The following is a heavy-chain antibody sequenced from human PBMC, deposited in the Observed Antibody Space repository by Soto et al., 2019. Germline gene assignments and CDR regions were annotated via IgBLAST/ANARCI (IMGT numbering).Heavy chain of an antibody. V-gene: IGHV4-34*01. CDR2: INHSGST. J-gene: IGHJ5*02. CDR3: ARVRYYDFWSGSGNWFDP. D-gene: IGHD3-3*01. Sequence: QVQLQQWGAGLLKPSETLSLTCAVYGGSFSGYYWSWIRQPPGKGLEWIGEINHSGSTNYNPSLTGRDTISVDTSKIPFSLKLSSVTATDTAVYYCARVRYYDFWSGSGNWFDPWGQGTLVTVPS. CDR1: GGSFSGYY.